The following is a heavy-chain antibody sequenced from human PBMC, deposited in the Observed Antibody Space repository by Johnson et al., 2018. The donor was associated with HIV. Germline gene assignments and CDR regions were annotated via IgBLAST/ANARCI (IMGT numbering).Heavy chain of an antibody. CDR3: ARDFVAFGECTAFDI. V-gene: IGHV3-20*04. J-gene: IGHJ3*02. Sequence: VQLVESGGGVVRPGGSLRLSCAASGFTLDDYCMAWVRQAPGKGLEWVSGINWNGGSTGYADSVKGRFTISRDNAKNSLYLQMNSLRAEDTALYYCARDFVAFGECTAFDIWGQGTMVAVSS. D-gene: IGHD3-10*01. CDR2: INWNGGST. CDR1: GFTLDDYC.